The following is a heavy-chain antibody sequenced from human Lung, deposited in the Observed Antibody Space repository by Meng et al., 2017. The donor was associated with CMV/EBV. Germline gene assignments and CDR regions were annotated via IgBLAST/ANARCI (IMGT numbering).Heavy chain of an antibody. Sequence: SXTXSLXCAVYGGXFSGYYWSWIRQPPGKGLEWIGEINHSGSTNYNPFLKSRVTISVDTSKNQFSLKLSSVTAADTAVSYCARAFGGTIFGVVNYYYDMDVWXQGTXVTVSS. CDR3: ARAFGGTIFGVVNYYYDMDV. D-gene: IGHD3-3*01. CDR2: INHSGST. CDR1: GGXFSGYY. J-gene: IGHJ6*02. V-gene: IGHV4-34*01.